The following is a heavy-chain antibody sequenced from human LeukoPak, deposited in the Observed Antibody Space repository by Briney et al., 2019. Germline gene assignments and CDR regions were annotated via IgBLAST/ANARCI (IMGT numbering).Heavy chain of an antibody. CDR2: ISASGNT. J-gene: IGHJ4*02. V-gene: IGHV4-4*07. CDR1: GGSISNYY. D-gene: IGHD2-21*02. CDR3: VRQGVATAIDY. Sequence: PSETLSLTCTVSGGSISNYYWSWIRQPAGKGLEWIGRISASGNTNYNPSLKSRVTMSVDTSMNLFALKLSSVTAADTAVYYCVRQGVATAIDYWGQGTLVTVSS.